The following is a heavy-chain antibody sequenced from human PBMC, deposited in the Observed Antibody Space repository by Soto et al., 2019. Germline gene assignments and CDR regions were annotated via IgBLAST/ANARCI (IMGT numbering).Heavy chain of an antibody. CDR2: IYYSGFT. J-gene: IGHJ4*02. CDR3: ASQKLDVPAFFDY. D-gene: IGHD3-3*02. CDR1: GGSITSCGYY. Sequence: SDTLSLTYTVSGGSITSCGYYWSWIRQHPGKGLEWIGYIYYSGFTYYNPSLKSRFTISVDTSKNLFSLKLSSVTAADTAVYYCASQKLDVPAFFDYWSQGTLVTVS. V-gene: IGHV4-31*03.